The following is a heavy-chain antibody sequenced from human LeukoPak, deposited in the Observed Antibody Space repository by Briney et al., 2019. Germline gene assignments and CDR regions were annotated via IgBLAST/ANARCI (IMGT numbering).Heavy chain of an antibody. D-gene: IGHD2-21*01. CDR3: ARDPGIPGRFDAFDI. Sequence: PSETLSLTCTVSGGSISSYYWSWIRQPPGKGLEWIGYIYYSGSTNYNPSLKSRVTISVDTSTNQFSLKLSSVTAADTAVYYCARDPGIPGRFDAFDIWGQGTMVTVSS. V-gene: IGHV4-59*01. CDR1: GGSISSYY. CDR2: IYYSGST. J-gene: IGHJ3*02.